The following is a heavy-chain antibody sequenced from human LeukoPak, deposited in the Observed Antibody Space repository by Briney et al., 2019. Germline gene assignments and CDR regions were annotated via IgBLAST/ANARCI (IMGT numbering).Heavy chain of an antibody. CDR2: INHSGST. J-gene: IGHJ4*02. CDR3: ARGLKVTTWCPLRY. V-gene: IGHV4-34*01. Sequence: SETLSLTCAVYGGSFSGYYWSWIRQPPGKGLEWVGEINHSGSTNYNPSLKSRVTISVDTSKNQFSLKLSSVTAADTAVYYCARGLKVTTWCPLRYRGQGTLVTVSS. D-gene: IGHD4-17*01. CDR1: GGSFSGYY.